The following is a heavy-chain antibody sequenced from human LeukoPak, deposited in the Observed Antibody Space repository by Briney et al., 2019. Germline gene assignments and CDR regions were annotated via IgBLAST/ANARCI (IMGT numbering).Heavy chain of an antibody. J-gene: IGHJ4*02. CDR2: IWYDGSKA. CDR1: GFTFSTYG. CDR3: AKDRQYYYDSSGYYGY. V-gene: IGHV3-33*06. D-gene: IGHD3-22*01. Sequence: GGSLRLSCAASGFTFSTYGMHWVRQAPGRGLEWVAVIWYDGSKAYYADSVKGRFTISRDNSKNTLYLQMNSLRAEDTAVYYCAKDRQYYYDSSGYYGYWGQGTLVTVSS.